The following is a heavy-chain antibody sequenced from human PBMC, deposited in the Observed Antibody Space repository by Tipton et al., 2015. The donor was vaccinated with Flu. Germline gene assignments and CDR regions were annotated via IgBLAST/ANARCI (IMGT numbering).Heavy chain of an antibody. CDR1: GGTFNKYA. CDR3: ARGVGGTPYTRFGMDV. CDR2: IIPIFGAT. V-gene: IGHV1-69*01. J-gene: IGHJ6*04. Sequence: QMQLVQSGAEVKKPGSSVKVSCKSSGGTFNKYAVSWVRQAPGQGLEWMGGIIPIFGATNYAPKFQGRVTITADEFMSTAYMELSSLTSEDTAVYSCARGVGGTPYTRFGMDVWGEGTTVTVSS. D-gene: IGHD1-26*01.